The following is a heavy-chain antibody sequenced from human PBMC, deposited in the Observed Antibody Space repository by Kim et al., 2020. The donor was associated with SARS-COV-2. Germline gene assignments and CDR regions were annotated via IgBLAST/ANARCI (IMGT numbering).Heavy chain of an antibody. CDR2: ISGSGGST. CDR1: GFTFSSYA. D-gene: IGHD4-17*01. Sequence: GGSLRLSCAASGFTFSSYAMSWVRQAPGKGLEWVSAISGSGGSTYYADSVKGRFTISRDNSKNTLYLQMNSLRAEDTAVYYCAKDGGGATVVTRGWFDPWGQGTLVTVSS. J-gene: IGHJ5*02. CDR3: AKDGGGATVVTRGWFDP. V-gene: IGHV3-23*01.